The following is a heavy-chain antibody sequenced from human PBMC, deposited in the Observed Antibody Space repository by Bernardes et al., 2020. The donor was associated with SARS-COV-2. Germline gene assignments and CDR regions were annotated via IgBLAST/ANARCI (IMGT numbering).Heavy chain of an antibody. V-gene: IGHV4-31*03. CDR3: ARVTSRIFGVVDAFDS. CDR2: IYYSGIT. J-gene: IGHJ3*02. D-gene: IGHD3-3*01. Sequence: SETLSLTCSVSGGSISSFGYYWSWLLQHPGKGLEWIGYIYYSGITYYNPSLKSRVTISVDTSKNQFSLKLSSVTAADTAVYYCARVTSRIFGVVDAFDSLGQGTMGTVSS. CDR1: GGSISSFGYY.